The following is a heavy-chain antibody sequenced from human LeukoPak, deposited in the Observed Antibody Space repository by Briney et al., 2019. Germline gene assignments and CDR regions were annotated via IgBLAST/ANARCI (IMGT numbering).Heavy chain of an antibody. Sequence: SETLSLTCTVSGGSISSSSYYWGWIRQPPGKGLEWIGSIYYSGSTYYNPSLKSRVTISVDTSKNQFSLKLSSVTAADTAVYYCARGRYSSGWLFDDWGQGTLVTVSS. D-gene: IGHD6-19*01. CDR3: ARGRYSSGWLFDD. J-gene: IGHJ4*02. CDR2: IYYSGST. V-gene: IGHV4-39*01. CDR1: GGSISSSSYY.